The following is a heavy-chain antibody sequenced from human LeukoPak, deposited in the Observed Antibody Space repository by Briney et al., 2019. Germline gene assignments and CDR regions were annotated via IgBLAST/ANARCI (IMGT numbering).Heavy chain of an antibody. Sequence: SVKVSRKASGGTFSSYAISWVRQAPGQGLEWMGGIIPIFGTANYAQKFQGRVTITADESTSTAYMELSSLRSEDTAVYYCARDLPARGYSYGSSYGMDVWGQGTTVTVSS. V-gene: IGHV1-69*13. CDR1: GGTFSSYA. CDR2: IIPIFGTA. CDR3: ARDLPARGYSYGSSYGMDV. J-gene: IGHJ6*02. D-gene: IGHD5-18*01.